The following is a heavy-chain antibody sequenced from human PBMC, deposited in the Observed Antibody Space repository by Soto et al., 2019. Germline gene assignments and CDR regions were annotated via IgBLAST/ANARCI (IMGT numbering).Heavy chain of an antibody. CDR2: IYYSGST. J-gene: IGHJ6*03. Sequence: SETLCLTYSVSGPSINFYYWSWIRQPPGKGLEWIGYIYYSGSTNYNPSLKSRVTMSVDTSTNQFSLKLSSVTAADTAVYYCAAPRDNNKYYYYYMDVCGKGTTVTVSS. V-gene: IGHV4-59*01. CDR3: AAPRDNNKYYYYYMDV. CDR1: GPSINFYY. D-gene: IGHD1-1*01.